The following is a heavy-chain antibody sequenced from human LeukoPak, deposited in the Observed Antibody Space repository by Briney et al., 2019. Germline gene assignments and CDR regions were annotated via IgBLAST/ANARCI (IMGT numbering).Heavy chain of an antibody. V-gene: IGHV4-4*07. CDR1: GGSISSYY. CDR2: IYTSGST. D-gene: IGHD2-2*01. J-gene: IGHJ3*02. Sequence: SETLSLTCTVSGGSISSYYWSWIRQPAGKGLEWIGRIYTSGSTNYNPSLKSRVTMSVDTSKNQFSLKLSSVTAADTAVYYCARLEDCSSTSCYPYAFDIWGQGTMVTVSS. CDR3: ARLEDCSSTSCYPYAFDI.